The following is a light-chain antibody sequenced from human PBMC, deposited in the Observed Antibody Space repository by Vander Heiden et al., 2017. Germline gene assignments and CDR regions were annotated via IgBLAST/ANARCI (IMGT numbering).Light chain of an antibody. CDR1: TSDVGVYNS. CDR3: TSYAGSNDLV. Sequence: QSALTLPPSASGSPGQSVTISCTGRTSDVGVYNSVAWYQQYPGKAPKVMIDEVKKRPAGVPDGFSGSKAGNTAALTGSGLQAEDEADYYCTSYAGSNDLVFGGGTKVTVL. J-gene: IGLJ3*02. CDR2: EVK. V-gene: IGLV2-8*01.